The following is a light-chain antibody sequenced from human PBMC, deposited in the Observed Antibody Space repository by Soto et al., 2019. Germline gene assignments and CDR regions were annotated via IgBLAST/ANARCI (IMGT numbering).Light chain of an antibody. J-gene: IGLJ1*01. CDR2: EVS. CDR3: SSYTSSGTYV. V-gene: IGLV2-14*01. Sequence: QSVLTEPSSVSGSPGQSITISCTGTSSDVGGYNYVSWYQQHPVKVPKLMIYEVSHRPSGVSNRFSGSKSGNTASLNISGLQAEDEADYYCSSYTSSGTYVFGTGTKVTVL. CDR1: SSDVGGYNY.